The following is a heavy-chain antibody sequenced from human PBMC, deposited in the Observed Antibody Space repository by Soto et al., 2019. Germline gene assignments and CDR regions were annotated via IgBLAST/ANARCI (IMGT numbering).Heavy chain of an antibody. Sequence: GESLKISCKASGYSSTTSWIGWVRQMPGKGLEWMGIIFPSDSDTRYSPSFQGQVTISVDKSISTAYLQWSSLKASDTAMYYCATRPGSWCDPWGQGTLGTVSS. CDR3: ATRPGSWCDP. CDR1: GYSSTTSW. D-gene: IGHD3-10*01. V-gene: IGHV5-51*01. CDR2: IFPSDSDT. J-gene: IGHJ5*02.